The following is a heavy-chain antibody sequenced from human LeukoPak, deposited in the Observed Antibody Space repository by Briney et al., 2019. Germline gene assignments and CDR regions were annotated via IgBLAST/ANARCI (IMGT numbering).Heavy chain of an antibody. CDR2: IYPGDSDT. CDR3: ARRDYGGNSDAFDI. CDR1: GYSFANNW. D-gene: IGHD4-23*01. Sequence: GESLKISCKGSGYSFANNWIAWVRQMPGKGLEWMGIIYPGDSDTRYSPSFQGQVTISADKSISTAYLQWSSLKASDIAMYYCARRDYGGNSDAFDIWGQGTMVTVSS. V-gene: IGHV5-51*01. J-gene: IGHJ3*02.